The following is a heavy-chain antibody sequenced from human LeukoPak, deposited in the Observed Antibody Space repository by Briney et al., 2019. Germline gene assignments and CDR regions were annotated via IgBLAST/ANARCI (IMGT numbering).Heavy chain of an antibody. J-gene: IGHJ4*02. CDR1: GFSFSDYG. CDR3: AKRPVIDPKPITGTKWTLDY. CDR2: IRYDGTDK. V-gene: IGHV3-30*02. Sequence: GGSLRLSCAASGFSFSDYGMHWVRQAPGKGPEWVAFIRYDGTDKYYADSVKGRFTISRDNSKNTLYLQMNSLRVEDTAVYYCAKRPVIDPKPITGTKWTLDYWGQGTLVTVSS. D-gene: IGHD1-7*01.